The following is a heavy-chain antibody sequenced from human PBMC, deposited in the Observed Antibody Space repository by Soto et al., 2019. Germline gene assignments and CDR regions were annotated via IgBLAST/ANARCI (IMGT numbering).Heavy chain of an antibody. CDR1: GGSISSYY. J-gene: IGHJ4*02. V-gene: IGHV4-59*01. Sequence: SETLSLTCTVSGGSISSYYWSWIRQPPGKGLEWIGYIYYSGSTNYNPSLKSRVTISVGTSKNQFSLKLSSVTAADTAVYYCARAFRYRTRLKYYFDYWGQGTLVTVSS. D-gene: IGHD6-13*01. CDR3: ARAFRYRTRLKYYFDY. CDR2: IYYSGST.